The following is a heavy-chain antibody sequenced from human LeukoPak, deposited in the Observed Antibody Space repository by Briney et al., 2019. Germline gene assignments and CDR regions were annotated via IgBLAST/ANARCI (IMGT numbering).Heavy chain of an antibody. CDR1: GGSISSYY. Sequence: LSLTCTVSGGSISSYYWSWVRQAPGRGLEWVSGISWNSGSIGYADSVKGRFTISRDNAKNSLYLQMNSLRAEDTALYYCAKGYPDYYDSSGYYRPYFDYWGQGTLVTVSS. J-gene: IGHJ4*02. CDR2: ISWNSGSI. V-gene: IGHV3-9*01. D-gene: IGHD3-22*01. CDR3: AKGYPDYYDSSGYYRPYFDY.